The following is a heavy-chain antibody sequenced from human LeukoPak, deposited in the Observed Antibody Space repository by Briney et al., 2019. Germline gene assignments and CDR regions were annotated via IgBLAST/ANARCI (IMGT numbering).Heavy chain of an antibody. CDR2: ISGSGGST. J-gene: IGHJ4*02. D-gene: IGHD5-12*01. V-gene: IGHV3-23*01. Sequence: GGSLRLSCEVSGFTFSSYAMSWVRQAPGKGLEWVSAISGSGGSTYYADSVKGRITIFRDNSKNTLFLQLYGLRAEDTAVYYCAKDLEGIVATRGYFDYWGQGTLVTVSS. CDR3: AKDLEGIVATRGYFDY. CDR1: GFTFSSYA.